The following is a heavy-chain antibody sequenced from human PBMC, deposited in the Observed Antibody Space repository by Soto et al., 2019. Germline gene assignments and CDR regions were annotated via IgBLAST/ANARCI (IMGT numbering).Heavy chain of an antibody. CDR3: ARRDAAGWYFGL. CDR2: IHYSGST. J-gene: IGHJ2*01. V-gene: IGHV4-28*01. D-gene: IGHD6-25*01. Sequence: QVQLQESGPGLVKPSDTLSLICAVSGYSLTSSNWWGWIRQSPGKGLEWIGYIHYSGSTYYNPSLKSRVTMSVDTAENQFSLKLSSVTAVDTAVYYCARRDAAGWYFGLWGRGTLVTVSS. CDR1: GYSLTSSNW.